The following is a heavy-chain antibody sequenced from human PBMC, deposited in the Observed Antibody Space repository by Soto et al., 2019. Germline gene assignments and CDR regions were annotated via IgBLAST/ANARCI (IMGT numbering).Heavy chain of an antibody. CDR2: INHSGGT. D-gene: IGHD3-16*01. Sequence: TLSLTCAVYGGSLSGYYWSWLRQPPGKGLEWIGEINHSGGTNYNPSLKSRVATSVDTSKNQFSLKVSSVTAADTAVYYCVRTGASTSLSFFDNWGQGTLVTVSS. J-gene: IGHJ4*02. CDR1: GGSLSGYY. CDR3: VRTGASTSLSFFDN. V-gene: IGHV4-34*01.